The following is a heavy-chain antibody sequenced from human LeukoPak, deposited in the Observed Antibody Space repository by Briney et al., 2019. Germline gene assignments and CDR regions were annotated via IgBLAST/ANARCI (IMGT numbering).Heavy chain of an antibody. V-gene: IGHV3-23*01. CDR1: GFTFSSYA. Sequence: GGSLRLSRAASGFTFSSYAMSWVRQAPGKGLEWVSAISGSGGSTYYADSVKGRFTISRDNSKNTLYLQMNSLRAEDTAVYYCAKSTAMVVYYFDYWGQGTLVTVSS. CDR2: ISGSGGST. CDR3: AKSTAMVVYYFDY. J-gene: IGHJ4*02. D-gene: IGHD5-18*01.